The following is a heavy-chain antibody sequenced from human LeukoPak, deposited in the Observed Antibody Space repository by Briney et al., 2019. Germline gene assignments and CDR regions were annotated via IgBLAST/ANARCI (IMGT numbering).Heavy chain of an antibody. V-gene: IGHV1-69*06. D-gene: IGHD3-10*01. CDR3: ASDTFGDNYYYGMDV. Sequence: SVKVSCTASGGTFSSYAISWVRQAPGQGLEWMGGIIPIFGKANYAQKFQGRVTITADKSTSTAYMELSSLRSEDTAVYYCASDTFGDNYYYGMDVWGKGTTVTVSS. J-gene: IGHJ6*04. CDR2: IIPIFGKA. CDR1: GGTFSSYA.